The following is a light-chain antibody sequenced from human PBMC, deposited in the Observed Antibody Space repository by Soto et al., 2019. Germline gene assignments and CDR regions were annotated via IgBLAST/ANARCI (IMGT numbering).Light chain of an antibody. V-gene: IGKV1-33*01. CDR3: QQYENLPT. J-gene: IGKJ5*01. CDR1: QGIYSW. Sequence: DIQMTQSPSSVSASVGDRVTITCRASQGIYSWLAWYQQKSGRAPKLLIYDASNLEAGVPSRFRGSGSGTDFTFTISRLQPEDIATYYCQQYENLPTFGQGTRLEI. CDR2: DAS.